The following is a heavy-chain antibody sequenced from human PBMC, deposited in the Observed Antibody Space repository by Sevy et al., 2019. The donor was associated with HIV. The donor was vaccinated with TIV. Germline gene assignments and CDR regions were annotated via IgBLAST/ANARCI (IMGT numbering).Heavy chain of an antibody. V-gene: IGHV3-30-3*01. CDR2: ISYDGSNK. J-gene: IGHJ6*02. D-gene: IGHD6-13*01. CDR3: ARGRTYSSSSDYYYGMDV. Sequence: GGSLRLSCAASGFTFSSYAMHWVRQAPGEGLEWVAVISYDGSNKYYADSVKGRFTISRDNSKNTLYLQMNSLRAEDTAVYYCARGRTYSSSSDYYYGMDVWGQGTTVTVSS. CDR1: GFTFSSYA.